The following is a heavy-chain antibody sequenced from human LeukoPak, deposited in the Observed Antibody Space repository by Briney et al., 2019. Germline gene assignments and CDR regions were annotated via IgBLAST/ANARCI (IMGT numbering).Heavy chain of an antibody. CDR1: GFTFSSFA. CDR2: ISSSSSYI. Sequence: GGSLRLSCAASGFTFSSFAISWVRQAPGKGLEWVSSISSSSSYIYYADSVKGRFTISRDNAKNSLYLQMNSLRAEDTSVYYCAREYTAVAGTYFDYWGQGTLVTVSS. V-gene: IGHV3-21*01. D-gene: IGHD6-19*01. CDR3: AREYTAVAGTYFDY. J-gene: IGHJ4*02.